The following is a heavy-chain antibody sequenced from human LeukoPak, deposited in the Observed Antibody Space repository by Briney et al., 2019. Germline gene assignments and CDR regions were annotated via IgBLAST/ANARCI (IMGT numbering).Heavy chain of an antibody. J-gene: IGHJ4*02. V-gene: IGHV4-4*07. CDR3: ARDAKYYYGSRTFFFYEH. Sequence: PSETLSLTCTVYGGSFTTYYWSWIRQPAGRGLEWIGHIDSSGTTNYNPSLKSRVTMSTDPSKNQFSLKLSSVTAADTAIYYCARDAKYYYGSRTFFFYEHWGQGTLLTVSS. D-gene: IGHD3-10*01. CDR2: IDSSGTT. CDR1: GGSFTTYY.